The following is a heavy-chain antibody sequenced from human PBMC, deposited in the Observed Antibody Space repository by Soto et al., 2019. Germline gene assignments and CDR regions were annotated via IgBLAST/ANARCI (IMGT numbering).Heavy chain of an antibody. CDR2: IYDGTGSA. V-gene: IGHV4-59*01. J-gene: IGHJ4*02. CDR3: ERGGVEAPPQFDH. Sequence: SETLSLTCTVSGASISEYYYNWIRQPPGKGLEWIGYIYDGTGSASYDPSLVSRVTLSVDTSKNQLSLRLTSMTAADTAVYYCERGGVEAPPQFDHWGQGTLVTVSS. D-gene: IGHD2-15*01. CDR1: GASISEYY.